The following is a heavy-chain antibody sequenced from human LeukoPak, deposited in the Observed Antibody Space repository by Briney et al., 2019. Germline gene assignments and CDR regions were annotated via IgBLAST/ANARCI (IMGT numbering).Heavy chain of an antibody. Sequence: GGSLRPSCAASGFTFTTYGMSWVRQAPGKGREWVSAISVGGRSTYYADSVKARFTITRDNSKNTQYLQINRLRAEDTAVYYCAKDAIGRGVIRRRFDYWGQGTLVTVSS. CDR1: GFTFTTYG. CDR2: ISVGGRST. V-gene: IGHV3-23*01. J-gene: IGHJ4*02. D-gene: IGHD3-10*01. CDR3: AKDAIGRGVIRRRFDY.